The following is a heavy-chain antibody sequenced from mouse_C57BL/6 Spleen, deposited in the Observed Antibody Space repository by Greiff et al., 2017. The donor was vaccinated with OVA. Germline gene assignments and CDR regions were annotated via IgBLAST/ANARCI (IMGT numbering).Heavy chain of an antibody. Sequence: VQLQESGAELVKPGASVKLSCKASGYTFTEYTIHWVKQRSGQGLEWIGWFYPGSGSIKYNEKFKDKATLTADKSSSTVYMELSRLTSEDSAVYFCARHEEVSNYDGSSYHFEYWGQGATLTDSS. CDR1: GYTFTEYT. D-gene: IGHD1-1*01. J-gene: IGHJ2*01. CDR3: ARHEEVSNYDGSSYHFEY. CDR2: FYPGSGSI. V-gene: IGHV1-62-2*01.